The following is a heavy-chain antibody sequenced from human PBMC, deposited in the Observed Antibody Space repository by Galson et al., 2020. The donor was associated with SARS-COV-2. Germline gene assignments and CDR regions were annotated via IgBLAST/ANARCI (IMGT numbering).Heavy chain of an antibody. Sequence: GESLKISCAASGFTFDDYTMHWVRQAPGKGLEWVSLISWDGGSTYYADSVKGRFTISRDNSKNSLYLQMNSLKTEDTALYYCAKGPPRYYYDSSGYYSYWGQGTLVTVSS. D-gene: IGHD3-22*01. CDR3: AKGPPRYYYDSSGYYSY. J-gene: IGHJ4*02. CDR1: GFTFDDYT. V-gene: IGHV3-43*01. CDR2: ISWDGGST.